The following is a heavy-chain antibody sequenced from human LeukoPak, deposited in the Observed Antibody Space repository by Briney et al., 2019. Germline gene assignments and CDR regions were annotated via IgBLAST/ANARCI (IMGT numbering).Heavy chain of an antibody. CDR2: IYSGGGT. CDR3: ARNYYDSSAYYYFDY. Sequence: GGSLRLSCAASGFTVSNSYMNWVRQAPGKGLEWVSLIYSGGGTYYADSVKGRSTISRDNSKNTLYLQMNSLRAEDTAVYYCARNYYDSSAYYYFDYWGQGTLVTVSS. J-gene: IGHJ4*02. V-gene: IGHV3-66*01. D-gene: IGHD3-22*01. CDR1: GFTVSNSY.